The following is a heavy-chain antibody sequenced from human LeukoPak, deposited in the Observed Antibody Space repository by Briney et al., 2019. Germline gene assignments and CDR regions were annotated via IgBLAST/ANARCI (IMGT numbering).Heavy chain of an antibody. J-gene: IGHJ4*02. CDR2: ITWSSGYV. Sequence: GGSLRLSCSVSGFIFEDYAMHWVRQVPGKGLEWVSSITWSSGYVAYADSVKSRFTITRDNAKNSLYLQMNSLRSEDMAVYYCVQDSSAISSSGSTFASWGQGTLVTVSS. CDR1: GFIFEDYA. CDR3: VQDSSAISSSGSTFAS. D-gene: IGHD2-2*01. V-gene: IGHV3-9*03.